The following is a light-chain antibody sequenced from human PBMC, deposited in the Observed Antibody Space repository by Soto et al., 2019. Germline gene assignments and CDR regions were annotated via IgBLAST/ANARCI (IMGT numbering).Light chain of an antibody. V-gene: IGKV1-27*01. CDR1: QGISNY. CDR2: GAS. CDR3: QKYDRAPFT. J-gene: IGKJ3*01. Sequence: DIHMTQSPSSLSAYLGYRFTITFRASQGISNYLAWYQQKPGRLPKLLLFGASTLQSGVPARFSGSGSGTLFTLTINGLLPEDVATYYCQKYDRAPFTFGPGTKVDIK.